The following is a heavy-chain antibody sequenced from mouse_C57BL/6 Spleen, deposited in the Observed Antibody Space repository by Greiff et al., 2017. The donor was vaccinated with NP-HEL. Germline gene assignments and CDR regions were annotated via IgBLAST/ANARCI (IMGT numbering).Heavy chain of an antibody. J-gene: IGHJ1*03. Sequence: EVQGVESGTVLARPGASVKMSCKTSGYTFTSYWMHWVKQRPGQGLEWIGAIYPGNSDTSYNQKFKGKAKLTAVTSASTAYMELSSLTNEDSAVYYCTKGYYGSSYGAWYFDVWGTGTTVTVSS. CDR2: IYPGNSDT. V-gene: IGHV1-5*01. CDR3: TKGYYGSSYGAWYFDV. CDR1: GYTFTSYW. D-gene: IGHD1-1*01.